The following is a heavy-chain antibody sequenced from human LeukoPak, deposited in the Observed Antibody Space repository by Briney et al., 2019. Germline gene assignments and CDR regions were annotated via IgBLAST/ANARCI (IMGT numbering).Heavy chain of an antibody. CDR1: GLTFSSYG. CDR3: AKMQGYFDY. CDR2: ITGDGTTT. V-gene: IGHV3-23*01. Sequence: GGSLRLSCEASGLTFSSYGMSWVRQAPGKGLQWVSAITGDGTTTYYADSVKGRFTISRDNSKNMLYLQMSSLKAEDTAVYYCAKMQGYFDYWGQGTLVPVSS. J-gene: IGHJ4*02.